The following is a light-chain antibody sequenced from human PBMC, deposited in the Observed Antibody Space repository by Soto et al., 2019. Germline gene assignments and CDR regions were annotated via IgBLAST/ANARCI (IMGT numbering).Light chain of an antibody. CDR3: QQYYSYPPIP. V-gene: IGKV1-8*01. Sequence: ILMTKSPSSLSASPGDIGNITCQASQGISSYLAWYQQKPGKAPKLLIYAASTLQSGVPSRFSGSGSGTDFTLTISCLQSEDFATCYCQQYYSYPPIPFGQVSRLEVK. CDR1: QGISSY. J-gene: IGKJ5*01. CDR2: AAS.